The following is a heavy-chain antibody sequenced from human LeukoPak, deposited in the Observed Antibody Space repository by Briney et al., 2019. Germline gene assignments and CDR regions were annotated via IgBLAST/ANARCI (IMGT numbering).Heavy chain of an antibody. CDR1: EFSVGSNY. J-gene: IGHJ3*02. D-gene: IGHD5-18*01. Sequence: GGSLRLSCAASEFSVGSNYMTWVRQAPGKGLEWVSLIYSGGSTYYADSVKGRFTISRDNSKNTLYLQMNSLRAEDTAVYYCARSSGYSYGPGGDAFDIWGQGTMVTVSS. CDR3: ARSSGYSYGPGGDAFDI. CDR2: IYSGGST. V-gene: IGHV3-66*01.